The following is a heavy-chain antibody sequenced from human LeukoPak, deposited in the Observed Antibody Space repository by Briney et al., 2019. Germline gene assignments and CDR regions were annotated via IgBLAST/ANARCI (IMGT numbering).Heavy chain of an antibody. V-gene: IGHV4-39*01. Sequence: SETLSLTCTVSGGSIRSSYYYWGWIRQPPGKGLEWLGSIYDSGSTYYNPSLKSRVTISVDTSKNQFSLKLNSVTAADTAVYYCARQTMGYSGRPFDYWGQGTLVTVSS. CDR2: IYDSGST. CDR1: GGSIRSSYYY. CDR3: ARQTMGYSGRPFDY. D-gene: IGHD1-26*01. J-gene: IGHJ4*02.